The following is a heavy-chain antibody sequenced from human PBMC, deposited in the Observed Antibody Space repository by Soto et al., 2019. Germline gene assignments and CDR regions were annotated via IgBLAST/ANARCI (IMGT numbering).Heavy chain of an antibody. Sequence: SETLSLTCTVSGDSIGGVGYWSWIRQFPGRGLEWIGCISSSGSTYYNPALNNRISLSLDTSQNQFSLKLLSVTAADTAIYYCARSGVTGIVIPSHWFDPWRQGTLVTVTS. CDR2: ISSSGST. J-gene: IGHJ5*02. V-gene: IGHV4-31*03. D-gene: IGHD2-21*02. CDR1: GDSIGGVGY. CDR3: ARSGVTGIVIPSHWFDP.